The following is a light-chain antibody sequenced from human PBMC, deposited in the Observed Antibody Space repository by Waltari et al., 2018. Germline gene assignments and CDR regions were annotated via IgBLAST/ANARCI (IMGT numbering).Light chain of an antibody. V-gene: IGKV2-40*01. Sequence: DIVMTQTPLSLTITPGEPASISCRSSQSLLHSNGNTYLHWYLQKPGQSPQLLIYGGSNRASGVPDRFSGSGSGTEFTLKISKLEAEDVGIYDCVQAIAFPLSFGGGTKVEIK. CDR3: VQAIAFPLS. J-gene: IGKJ4*01. CDR1: QSLLHSNGNTY. CDR2: GGS.